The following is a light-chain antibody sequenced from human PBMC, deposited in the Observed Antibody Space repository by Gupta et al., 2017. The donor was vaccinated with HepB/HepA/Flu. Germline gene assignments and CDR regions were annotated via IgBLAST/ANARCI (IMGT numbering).Light chain of an antibody. Sequence: IVLTQSPATLSLSPGERATLSCRASQSVSSYLAWYQQKPGQAPRLLIYDAFNRAAGIPARFSGSGSGTDFTLTISSLEPEDFAVYYCQQRSNWPPHFGGGTKVEIK. V-gene: IGKV3-11*01. CDR1: QSVSSY. J-gene: IGKJ4*01. CDR2: DAF. CDR3: QQRSNWPPH.